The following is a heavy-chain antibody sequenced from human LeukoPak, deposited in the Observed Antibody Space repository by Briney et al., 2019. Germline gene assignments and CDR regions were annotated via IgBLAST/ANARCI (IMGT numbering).Heavy chain of an antibody. V-gene: IGHV3-21*01. CDR3: ARDFSDSSKDAFDI. CDR1: GFTFSSYS. D-gene: IGHD6-13*01. J-gene: IGHJ3*02. Sequence: PGGSLRLSCAASGFTFSSYSMNWVRQAPGKGLEWVSSISSSSSYIYYADSVKGRFTISRDNAKNSLYLQMNSLRAEDTAVYYCARDFSDSSKDAFDIWGQGTMVTVSS. CDR2: ISSSSSYI.